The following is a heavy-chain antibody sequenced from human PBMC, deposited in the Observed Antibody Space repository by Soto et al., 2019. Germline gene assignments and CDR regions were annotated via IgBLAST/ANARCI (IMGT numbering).Heavy chain of an antibody. CDR3: ARDAHYYDSSGYYHSNWFDP. D-gene: IGHD3-22*01. Sequence: QVQLVQSGAEVKKPGASVKVSCKASGYTFTSYYMHWVRQAPGQGLEWMGIINPSGGSTSYAQKFQGRVTMTRDTSTSTVYMELSSLRSEDTAVYYCARDAHYYDSSGYYHSNWFDPWGQGTLVTVSS. CDR2: INPSGGST. V-gene: IGHV1-46*03. CDR1: GYTFTSYY. J-gene: IGHJ5*02.